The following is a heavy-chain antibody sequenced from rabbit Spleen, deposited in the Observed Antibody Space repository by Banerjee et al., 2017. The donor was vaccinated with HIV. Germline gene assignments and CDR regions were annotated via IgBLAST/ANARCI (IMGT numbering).Heavy chain of an antibody. J-gene: IGHJ4*01. CDR1: GFSFSSGYY. V-gene: IGHV1S40*01. Sequence: QSLEESGGGLVQPEGSLTLTCTASGFSFSSGYYMCWVRQAPGKGLEWIACIYVGSGGNTYYASWAKGRFSISKTSSTTGTLQMTSLTAADTATYFCARSTDYVGACLAPLILWGPGTLVPVS. CDR2: IYVGSGGNT. D-gene: IGHD4-2*01. CDR3: ARSTDYVGACLAPLIL.